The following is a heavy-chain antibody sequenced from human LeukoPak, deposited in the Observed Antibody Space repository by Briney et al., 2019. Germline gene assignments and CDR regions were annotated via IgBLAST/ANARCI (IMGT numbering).Heavy chain of an antibody. D-gene: IGHD3-10*01. V-gene: IGHV1-18*01. CDR2: ISAYNGNT. CDR3: ARDLELLWFGEPAGEFDD. Sequence: ASVKVSCKASGYTFTSYGISWVRQAPGQGLEWMGWISAYNGNTNYAQKLQGRVTVTTDTSTSTAYMELRSLRSDDTAVYYCARDLELLWFGEPAGEFDDWGQGTLVTVSS. J-gene: IGHJ4*02. CDR1: GYTFTSYG.